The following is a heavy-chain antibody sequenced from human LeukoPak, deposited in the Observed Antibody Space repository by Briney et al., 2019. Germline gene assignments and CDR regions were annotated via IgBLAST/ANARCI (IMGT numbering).Heavy chain of an antibody. CDR2: INHSGST. Sequence: PSETLSLTCAVYGGSFSGYYWSWIRQPPGKGLEWIGEINHSGSTNYNPSLKSRVTISVDTSKNQFSLKLSSVTAADTAVYYRARDRGGIPYYYDSSGTYFDYWGQGTLVTVSS. CDR1: GGSFSGYY. CDR3: ARDRGGIPYYYDSSGTYFDY. D-gene: IGHD3-22*01. V-gene: IGHV4-34*01. J-gene: IGHJ4*02.